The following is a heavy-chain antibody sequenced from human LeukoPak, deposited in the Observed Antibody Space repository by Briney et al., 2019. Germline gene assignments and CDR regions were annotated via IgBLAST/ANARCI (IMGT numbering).Heavy chain of an antibody. Sequence: TSETLSLTCTVSGGSISSSSYYWGWIRQPPGKGLEWIGSIYCSGSTYDNPSLKSRVTISVDTSKNQFSLKLSSVTAADTAVYYCARTGYSSSWHYWGQGTLVTVSS. V-gene: IGHV4-39*01. CDR3: ARTGYSSSWHY. D-gene: IGHD6-13*01. CDR1: GGSISSSSYY. J-gene: IGHJ4*02. CDR2: IYCSGST.